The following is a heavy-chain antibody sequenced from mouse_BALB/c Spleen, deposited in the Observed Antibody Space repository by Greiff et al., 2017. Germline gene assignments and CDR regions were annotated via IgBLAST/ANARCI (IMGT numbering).Heavy chain of an antibody. V-gene: IGHV1-54*01. Sequence: QVQLQQSGAELVRPGTSVKVSCKASGYAFTNYLIEWVKQRPGQGLEWIGVINPGSGGTNYNEKFKGKATLTADKSSSTAYMQLSSLTSDDSAVYFCARRDGYYVKYYFDYWGQGTTLTVSS. D-gene: IGHD2-3*01. CDR1: GYAFTNYL. J-gene: IGHJ2*01. CDR3: ARRDGYYVKYYFDY. CDR2: INPGSGGT.